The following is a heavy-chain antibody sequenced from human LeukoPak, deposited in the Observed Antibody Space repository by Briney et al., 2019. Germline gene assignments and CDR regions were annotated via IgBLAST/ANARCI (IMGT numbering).Heavy chain of an antibody. J-gene: IGHJ6*02. CDR2: IYYRGST. D-gene: IGHD3-10*01. V-gene: IGHV4-61*01. Sequence: PSETLSLTCTVSGGSVSSGSYYWRWIRQPPGKVLEWIGYIYYRGSTNYNPSLKSRVTISVDTSKNQFSLKLSSVTAADTAVYYCARDRGRGYYYGSGTSYYYGMDVWGQGTTVTVSS. CDR3: ARDRGRGYYYGSGTSYYYGMDV. CDR1: GGSVSSGSYY.